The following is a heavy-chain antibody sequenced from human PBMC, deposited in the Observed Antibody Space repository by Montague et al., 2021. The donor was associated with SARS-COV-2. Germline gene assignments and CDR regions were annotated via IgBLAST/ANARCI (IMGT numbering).Heavy chain of an antibody. CDR2: IYYNGST. Sequence: SETLSLTCSVPGGSVSSYYLNWIRQTPGKGLEWIGNIYYNGSTNYNPSLKSQVTISVDTSKNQFSLKLSSVTAADTAVYYCARDRPPYYYDNSGHFLHGWFDPWGQGTLVTVSS. CDR1: GGSVSSYY. CDR3: ARDRPPYYYDNSGHFLHGWFDP. D-gene: IGHD3-22*01. J-gene: IGHJ5*02. V-gene: IGHV4-59*02.